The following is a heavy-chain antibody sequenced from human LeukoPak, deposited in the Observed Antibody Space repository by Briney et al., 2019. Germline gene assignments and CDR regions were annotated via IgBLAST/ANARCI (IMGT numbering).Heavy chain of an antibody. J-gene: IGHJ1*01. Sequence: SETLSLTCTVSGGSISSYYWGWIRQPPGKGLEWIGSIYYSGSTYYNPSLKSRVTISVDTSKNQFSLKLSSVTAADTAVYYCARQGEYSGSYSEYFQHWGQGTLVTVSS. V-gene: IGHV4-39*01. CDR3: ARQGEYSGSYSEYFQH. CDR2: IYYSGST. D-gene: IGHD1-26*01. CDR1: GGSISSYY.